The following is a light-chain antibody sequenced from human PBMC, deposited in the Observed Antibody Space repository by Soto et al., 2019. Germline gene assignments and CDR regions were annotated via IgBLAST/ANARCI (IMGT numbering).Light chain of an antibody. CDR1: SSDVGGYHY. CDR3: CSYTSGSSPYV. J-gene: IGLJ1*01. CDR2: EVN. V-gene: IGLV2-14*01. Sequence: QSVLTQPASVSGSPGQSITISCTGTSSDVGGYHYVSWFQQLPGKAPTLMIYEVNNRPSGVSNRFSGSKSGNTASLTISGLQAEDEADYYCCSYTSGSSPYVFGTGTKLTVL.